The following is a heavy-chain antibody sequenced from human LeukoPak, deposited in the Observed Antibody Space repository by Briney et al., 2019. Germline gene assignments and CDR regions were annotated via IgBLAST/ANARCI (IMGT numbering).Heavy chain of an antibody. J-gene: IGHJ4*02. Sequence: PGGSLRLSCAASGFTFSDYYMSWIRQAPGKGLEWVSYISSSGSTIYYADSVKGRFTISRDNAKNSLYLQMNSLRAEDTAVYYCARALSKWLLLLSYFDYWGQGTLVTVSS. CDR3: ARALSKWLLLLSYFDY. CDR2: ISSSGSTI. D-gene: IGHD3-22*01. CDR1: GFTFSDYY. V-gene: IGHV3-11*01.